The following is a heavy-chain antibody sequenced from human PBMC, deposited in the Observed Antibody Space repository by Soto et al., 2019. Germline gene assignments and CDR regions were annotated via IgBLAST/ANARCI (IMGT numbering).Heavy chain of an antibody. CDR1: GYTFTSYG. CDR3: ASLFPRSSSWYPYYYGIDV. V-gene: IGHV1-18*01. J-gene: IGHJ6*02. Sequence: ASVKVSCKASGYTFTSYGISWVRQAPGQGLEWMGWISAYNGNTNYAPKLQGRVTMTTDTSTSTAYMELRSLRSDDTAVYYCASLFPRSSSWYPYYYGIDVWGQGTTVTVSS. CDR2: ISAYNGNT. D-gene: IGHD6-13*01.